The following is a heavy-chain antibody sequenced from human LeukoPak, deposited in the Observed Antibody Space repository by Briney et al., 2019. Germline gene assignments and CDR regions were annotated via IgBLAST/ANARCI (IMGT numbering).Heavy chain of an antibody. CDR1: GGTFSSYA. Sequence: ALVKVSCKASGGTFSSYAISWVRQAPGQGLEWMGGIIPIFGTANYAQKFQGRVTITADKSTSTAYMELSSLRSEDTAVYYCARDPPPYDIVVVPAAPPDYYYYGMDVWGKGTTVTVSS. CDR3: ARDPPPYDIVVVPAAPPDYYYYGMDV. CDR2: IIPIFGTA. V-gene: IGHV1-69*06. J-gene: IGHJ6*04. D-gene: IGHD2-2*01.